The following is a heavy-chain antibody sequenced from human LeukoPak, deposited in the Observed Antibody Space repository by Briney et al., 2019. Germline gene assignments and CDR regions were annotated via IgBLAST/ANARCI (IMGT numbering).Heavy chain of an antibody. CDR2: IYYSGST. Sequence: PSETLSLTCTVSGGSISSYYWSWFRQPPGKGLEWIGYIYYSGSTNYNPSLKSRVTISVDTSKNQFSLKLSSVTAADTAVYYCARTPTRGGRTVHFDYWGQGTLVTVSS. J-gene: IGHJ4*02. CDR3: ARTPTRGGRTVHFDY. V-gene: IGHV4-59*01. D-gene: IGHD4-11*01. CDR1: GGSISSYY.